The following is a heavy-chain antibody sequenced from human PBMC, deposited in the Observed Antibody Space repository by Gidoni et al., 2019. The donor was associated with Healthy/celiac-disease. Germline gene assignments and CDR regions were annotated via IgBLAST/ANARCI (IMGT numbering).Heavy chain of an antibody. CDR2: ISGSGGST. D-gene: IGHD5-12*01. V-gene: IGHV3-23*01. Sequence: EVQLLESGGGLVQPGGSLRLSCAASGFPFSSYAMSWVRQAPGKGLEWVSAISGSGGSTYYADSVKGRFTISRDNSKNTLYLQMNSLRAEDTAVYYCAKDQVVATYYYYGMDVWGQGTTVTVSS. CDR1: GFPFSSYA. CDR3: AKDQVVATYYYYGMDV. J-gene: IGHJ6*02.